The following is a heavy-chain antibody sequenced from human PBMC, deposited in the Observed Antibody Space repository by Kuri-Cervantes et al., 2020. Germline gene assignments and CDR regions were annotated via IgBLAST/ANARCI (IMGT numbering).Heavy chain of an antibody. J-gene: IGHJ5*02. V-gene: IGHV3-15*01. CDR2: IKSKTDGGTT. CDR1: GFTFSNAW. Sequence: GGSLRLSCAASGFTFSNAWMSWVRQAPGKGLEWVGRIKSKTDGGTTDYAAPVKGRFTISRDDSKNTLYLQMNSLRAEDTAVYYCAKDQYNWNYISVYNWFDPWGQGTLVTVSS. CDR3: AKDQYNWNYISVYNWFDP. D-gene: IGHD1-7*01.